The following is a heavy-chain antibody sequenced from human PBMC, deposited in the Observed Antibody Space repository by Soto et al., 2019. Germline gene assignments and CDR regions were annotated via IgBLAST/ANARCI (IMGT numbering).Heavy chain of an antibody. J-gene: IGHJ6*03. CDR3: ARVGGYYTRYYYMDV. Sequence: SETLSLTCTVSGGSISSYYWSWIRQPPGKGLEWIGYIYYSGSTNYNPSLKSRVTISVDTSKNQFSLKLSSVTAADTAVYYCARVGGYYTRYYYMDVWGKGTKVTVSS. CDR1: GGSISSYY. CDR2: IYYSGST. V-gene: IGHV4-59*01. D-gene: IGHD3-3*01.